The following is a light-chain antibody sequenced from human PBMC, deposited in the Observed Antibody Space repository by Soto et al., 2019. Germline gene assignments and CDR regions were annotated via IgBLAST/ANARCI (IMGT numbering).Light chain of an antibody. V-gene: IGKV3-11*01. Sequence: EIVLTQSPATLSLSPGERATLSCRASQSVSSYLAWYQQKPGQAPRLLIYDASNRATGIPARFSGSGSGTDFTLPISSLEPEDFAVYDRQQRSNWPSRYTFGQGTKLEIK. CDR1: QSVSSY. J-gene: IGKJ2*01. CDR2: DAS. CDR3: QQRSNWPSRYT.